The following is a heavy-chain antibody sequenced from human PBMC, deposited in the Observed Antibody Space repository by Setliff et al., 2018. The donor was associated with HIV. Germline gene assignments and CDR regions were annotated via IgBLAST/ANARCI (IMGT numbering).Heavy chain of an antibody. CDR3: ARPALGIGGGSMFDS. J-gene: IGHJ4*02. CDR2: VHFGGST. V-gene: IGHV4-39*01. CDR1: SASINKNYY. D-gene: IGHD7-27*01. Sequence: PSETLSLTCSVSSASINKNYYWGWIRQPPGKGLEWIGNVHFGGSTYYNPPLKSRVTIHVATSKEQFFLSLSSVTAADTAVYYCARPALGIGGGSMFDSWGQGTLVTVSS.